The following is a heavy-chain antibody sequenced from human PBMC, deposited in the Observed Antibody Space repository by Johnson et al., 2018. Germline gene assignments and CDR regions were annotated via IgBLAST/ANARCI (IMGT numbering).Heavy chain of an antibody. Sequence: QVQLVQSGGGAVQPGRSLRLSCAASGFTLRSHSMHWVRQAPGMGPQWVAAISYDGKNQYYADSVKGRFTISRENSKNTLYLQMNSQKAEDTAVYSCATETGGLGSWGQGTLVTVSS. D-gene: IGHD2-8*02. CDR1: GFTLRSHS. J-gene: IGHJ3*01. CDR3: ATETGGLGS. V-gene: IGHV3-30*03. CDR2: ISYDGKNQ.